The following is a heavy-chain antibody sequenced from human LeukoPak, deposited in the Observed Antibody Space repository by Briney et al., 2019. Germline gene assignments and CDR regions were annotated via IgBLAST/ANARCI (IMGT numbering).Heavy chain of an antibody. D-gene: IGHD6-19*01. V-gene: IGHV1-18*01. Sequence: ASVKVSCKASGYTFTSYGISWVRQAPGQGLEWMGWISAYNGNTNYAQKFQGRVTMTRDTSISTAYMELSRLRSDDTAVYYCARRAVAGTALAFDIWGQGTMVTVSS. CDR1: GYTFTSYG. J-gene: IGHJ3*02. CDR2: ISAYNGNT. CDR3: ARRAVAGTALAFDI.